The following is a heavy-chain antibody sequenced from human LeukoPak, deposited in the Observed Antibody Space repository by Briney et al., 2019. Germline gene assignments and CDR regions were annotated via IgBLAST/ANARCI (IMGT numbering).Heavy chain of an antibody. CDR3: AREEDIVVVPAAIPYNWFDP. Sequence: SVKVSCKASGGTFSSYAISWVRQAPGQGLEWMGRIIPIFGTANYAQKFQGRVTITTDESTSTAYMELSSLRSEGTAVYYCAREEDIVVVPAAIPYNWFDPWGQGTLVTVSS. V-gene: IGHV1-69*05. D-gene: IGHD2-2*01. CDR2: IIPIFGTA. CDR1: GGTFSSYA. J-gene: IGHJ5*02.